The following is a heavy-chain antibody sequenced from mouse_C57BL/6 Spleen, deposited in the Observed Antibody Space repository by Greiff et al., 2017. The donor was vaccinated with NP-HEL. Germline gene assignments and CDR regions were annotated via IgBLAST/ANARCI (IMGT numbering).Heavy chain of an antibody. CDR2: ISSGGSYT. CDR1: GFTFSSYG. CDR3: ARQGDVGGYFDV. J-gene: IGHJ1*03. Sequence: EVHLVESGGDLVKPGGSLKLSCAASGFTFSSYGMSWVRQTPDKRLEWVATISSGGSYTYYPDSVKGRFTISRDNAKNTLYLQMSSLKSEDTAMYYCARQGDVGGYFDVWGTGTTVTVSS. D-gene: IGHD3-3*01. V-gene: IGHV5-6*01.